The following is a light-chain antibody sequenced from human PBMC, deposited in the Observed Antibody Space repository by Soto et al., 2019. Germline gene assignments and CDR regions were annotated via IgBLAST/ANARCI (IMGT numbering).Light chain of an antibody. J-gene: IGKJ3*01. CDR2: DAS. V-gene: IGKV3-11*01. Sequence: EIVLTQSPATLSLSPGERATLSCRASQSVSSDLAWYNQKPGQPPRLLIYDASNRATGIPARFSGSGSGTDFTLTTSSLEPEDCAVYYCQQRSYWPLFTFGPGTKVDIK. CDR1: QSVSSD. CDR3: QQRSYWPLFT.